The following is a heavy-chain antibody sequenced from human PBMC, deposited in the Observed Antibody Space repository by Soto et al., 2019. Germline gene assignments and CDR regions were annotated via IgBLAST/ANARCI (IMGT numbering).Heavy chain of an antibody. D-gene: IGHD3-22*01. CDR1: GGSISSGGYS. CDR2: IYHSGST. V-gene: IGHV4-30-2*01. J-gene: IGHJ5*02. CDR3: ARGLNYYYDSSGYYLP. Sequence: SETPSLTCPVSGGSISSGGYSWSWIRQPPGKGLEWIGYIYHSGSTYYNPSLKSRVTISVDRSKNQFPLKLSSVTAADTAVYYCARGLNYYYDSSGYYLPWGQGTLVTVS.